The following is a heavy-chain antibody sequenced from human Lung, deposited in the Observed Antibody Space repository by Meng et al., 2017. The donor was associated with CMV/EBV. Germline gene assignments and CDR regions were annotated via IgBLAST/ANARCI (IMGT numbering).Heavy chain of an antibody. V-gene: IGHV3-74*01. CDR3: ASARGVVRYAFDI. J-gene: IGHJ3*02. CDR2: IDSEGSTT. Sequence: GEXXTISCAASGFTFSTYWMHWVRQAPGKGLEWVSRIDSEGSTTNYADSVKGRFTISRDNAKNTLYLEMNSPRAEDTAVYYCASARGVVRYAFDIWGQGTMVTVSS. D-gene: IGHD2-15*01. CDR1: GFTFSTYW.